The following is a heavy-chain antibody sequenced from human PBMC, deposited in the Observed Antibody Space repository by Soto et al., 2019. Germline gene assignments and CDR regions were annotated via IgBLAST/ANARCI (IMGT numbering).Heavy chain of an antibody. CDR2: VSAYNGNT. D-gene: IGHD1-7*01. Sequence: QVQLVQSGAEVKKPGASVKVSCKASGYTFSNDAITWVRQAPGQGLEWMGWVSAYNGNTNYAKKFKGRDTMNTDTSTSTAYMEIRSLRYVDTAVYFCARASRYYWNYMMYWGQGTLVTVSS. CDR3: ARASRYYWNYMMY. CDR1: GYTFSNDA. V-gene: IGHV1-18*01. J-gene: IGHJ4*02.